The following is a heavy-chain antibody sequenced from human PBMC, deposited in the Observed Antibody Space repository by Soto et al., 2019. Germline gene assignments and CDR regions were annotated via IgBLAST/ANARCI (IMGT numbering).Heavy chain of an antibody. D-gene: IGHD6-13*01. Sequence: PEKLRVTCAVSGGSISSSNWWCWVRQPPGKGLEWIGEIYHSGSTNYNPSLKRRVTISVDKSKNQFSLKLSSVTAADTAVYYCARVQEAAGTVDYWGQGTRVTVS. CDR3: ARVQEAAGTVDY. J-gene: IGHJ4*02. CDR2: IYHSGST. V-gene: IGHV4-4*03. CDR1: GGSISSSNW.